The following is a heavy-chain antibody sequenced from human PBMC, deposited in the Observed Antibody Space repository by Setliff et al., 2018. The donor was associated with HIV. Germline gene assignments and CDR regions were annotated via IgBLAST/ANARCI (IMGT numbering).Heavy chain of an antibody. V-gene: IGHV4-59*01. CDR1: GGSISTYY. D-gene: IGHD1-26*01. Sequence: SETLSLTCTVSGGSISTYYWSWIRQPPGKGLEWIGSIYFTGSSDNNPSLKSRVTLSVDTSKHQFSLKLSSVTAADTAVYYCARTYSGSFLPYYYYYYGMDVWGQGTTVTVSS. CDR2: IYFTGSS. CDR3: ARTYSGSFLPYYYYYYGMDV. J-gene: IGHJ6*02.